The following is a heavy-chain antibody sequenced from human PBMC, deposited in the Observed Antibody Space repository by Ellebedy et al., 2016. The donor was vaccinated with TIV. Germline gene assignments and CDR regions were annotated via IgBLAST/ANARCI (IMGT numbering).Heavy chain of an antibody. J-gene: IGHJ4*02. CDR2: INGDGSSI. D-gene: IGHD2-2*01. CDR3: ARAKAGTGSSDY. Sequence: PGGSLRLSCAASGFTFSNYWMHWVRQGPGKGLVWVSRINGDGSSISYADSVKCRFTISRDNAKNTLHLQMNSLRAEDTAMYYCARAKAGTGSSDYWGQGTLVTVSS. V-gene: IGHV3-74*01. CDR1: GFTFSNYW.